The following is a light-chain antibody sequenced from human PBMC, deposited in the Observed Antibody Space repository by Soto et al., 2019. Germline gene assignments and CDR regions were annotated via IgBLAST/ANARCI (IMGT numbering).Light chain of an antibody. CDR3: RQCYSSPRT. V-gene: IGKV1-39*01. J-gene: IGKJ1*01. Sequence: DIQMTQSPSTLSAGVGDRVTITCRASQRSSTYLNWYQQKPGKAPTLLIYAASSLQSGVPSRFSGGGSGTDFTLTINFLQPEEFATYFCRQCYSSPRTCGQGTKVEIK. CDR1: QRSSTY. CDR2: AAS.